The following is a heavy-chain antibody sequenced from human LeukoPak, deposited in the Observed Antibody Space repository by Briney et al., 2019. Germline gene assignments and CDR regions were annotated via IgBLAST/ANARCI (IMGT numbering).Heavy chain of an antibody. Sequence: PGGSLRLSCAASGFTFSSNYMSWVRQAPGKGLEWVSVIYSGGSTYYADSVKGRFTISRDNSKNTLYLQMNSLRAEDTAVYYCARGEDYGDYFDYWGQGTLVTVSS. CDR3: ARGEDYGDYFDY. CDR2: IYSGGST. D-gene: IGHD4-17*01. J-gene: IGHJ4*02. V-gene: IGHV3-53*01. CDR1: GFTFSSNY.